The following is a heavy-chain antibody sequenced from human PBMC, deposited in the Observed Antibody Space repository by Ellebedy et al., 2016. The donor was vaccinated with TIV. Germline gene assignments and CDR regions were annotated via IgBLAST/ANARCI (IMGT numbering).Heavy chain of an antibody. CDR3: ARDPDHGYGKDY. J-gene: IGHJ4*02. V-gene: IGHV3-21*01. CDR2: ISGIGPYT. Sequence: GESLKISCVVSGFTLSDYSMTWVRQAPGRGLEYVAVISGIGPYTYYADSAKGRFTVSRDNAKNSLYLQMNSLRADDTAIYYCARDPDHGYGKDYWGQGTLVTVSS. CDR1: GFTLSDYS. D-gene: IGHD5-12*01.